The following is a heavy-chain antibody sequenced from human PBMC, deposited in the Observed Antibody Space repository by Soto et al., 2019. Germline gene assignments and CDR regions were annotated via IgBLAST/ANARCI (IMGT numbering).Heavy chain of an antibody. J-gene: IGHJ4*02. CDR2: ISYDGSNK. CDR1: GFTFSSYG. Sequence: QVQLVESGGGVVQPGRSLRLSCAASGFTFSSYGMHWVRQAPGKGLEWVAVISYDGSNKYYADSVKGQFTISRDNSKNTVYLQMNSLRSEDTAVYYCAKDHGLEVVVAAYLFDYWGQGTLVTVSS. V-gene: IGHV3-30*18. CDR3: AKDHGLEVVVAAYLFDY. D-gene: IGHD2-15*01.